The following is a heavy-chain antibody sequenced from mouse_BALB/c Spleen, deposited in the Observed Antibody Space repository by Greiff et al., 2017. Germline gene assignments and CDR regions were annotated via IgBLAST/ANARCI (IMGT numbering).Heavy chain of an antibody. D-gene: IGHD1-2*01. CDR1: GFTFSSYT. V-gene: IGHV5-12-2*01. CDR2: ISHGGGST. Sequence: EVKLVESGGGLVQPGGSLKLSCAASGFTFSSYTMSWVRQTPEKRLEWVAYISHGGGSTYYPDTVKGRFTISRDNAKNTLYLQMSSLKSEDTAMYYCARQKGTATYAMDYWGQGTSVTVSS. J-gene: IGHJ4*01. CDR3: ARQKGTATYAMDY.